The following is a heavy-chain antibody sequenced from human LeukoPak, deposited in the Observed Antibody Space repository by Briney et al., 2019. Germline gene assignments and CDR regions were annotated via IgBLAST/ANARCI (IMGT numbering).Heavy chain of an antibody. Sequence: GGSLRLSCAASGFTFSSYGMPWVRQAPGKGLEWVAVIWYDGSNKYYADSVKGRFTISRDNSKNTLYLQMNSLRAEDTAVYYCTTDQEGIAARTEGYYYYGMDVWGQGTTVTVSS. D-gene: IGHD6-6*01. V-gene: IGHV3-33*01. CDR3: TTDQEGIAARTEGYYYYGMDV. J-gene: IGHJ6*02. CDR2: IWYDGSNK. CDR1: GFTFSSYG.